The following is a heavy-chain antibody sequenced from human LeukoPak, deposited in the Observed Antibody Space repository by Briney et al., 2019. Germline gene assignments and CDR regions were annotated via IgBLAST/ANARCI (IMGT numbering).Heavy chain of an antibody. Sequence: PGGSLRLSCAASGFTFSSYSMNWVRQAPGKGLGWVSSISSSSSYIYYADSVKGRFTISRDNAKNSLYLQMNSLRAEDTAVYYCARDKTAAIFDYWGQGTLVTVSS. V-gene: IGHV3-21*01. CDR2: ISSSSSYI. CDR1: GFTFSSYS. CDR3: ARDKTAAIFDY. D-gene: IGHD6-13*01. J-gene: IGHJ4*02.